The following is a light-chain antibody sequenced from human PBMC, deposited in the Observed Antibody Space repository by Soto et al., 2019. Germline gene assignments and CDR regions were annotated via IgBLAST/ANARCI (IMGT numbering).Light chain of an antibody. V-gene: IGKV3-20*01. J-gene: IGKJ2*01. CDR1: QSVRSTY. CDR2: GAS. CDR3: QQYGGSPRT. Sequence: EIVLTQSPGTLSLSPGERATLSCRASQSVRSTYLAWYQQKPGQAPRLLIFGASNRATGIPDRFSGSGSGTDFTLTISRLEPEDFAVYYCQQYGGSPRTFGQGTKLEIK.